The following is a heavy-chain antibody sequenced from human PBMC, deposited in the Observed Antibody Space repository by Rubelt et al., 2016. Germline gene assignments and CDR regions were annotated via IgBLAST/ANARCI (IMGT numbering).Heavy chain of an antibody. V-gene: IGHV4-34*01. CDR1: GGSFSGYY. D-gene: IGHD3-10*01. CDR2: INHSGST. CDR3: ARARSYYYGSGSPHWFDP. Sequence: SETLSLTCAVYGGSFSGYYWSWIRQPPGKGLEWIGEINHSGSTNYNPSLKSRVTISVDTSENQFSLKLSSVTAADTAVYYCARARSYYYGSGSPHWFDPWGQGTLVTVSS. J-gene: IGHJ5*02.